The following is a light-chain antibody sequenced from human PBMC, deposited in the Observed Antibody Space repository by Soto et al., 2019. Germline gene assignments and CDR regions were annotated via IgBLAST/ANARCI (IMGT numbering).Light chain of an antibody. J-gene: IGKJ5*01. Sequence: SLSPASRSASLCDSVTITFRASQKVLNNLAWYQQKSGRAPGLLVYGASNLQSGVPSRFTGSGSGTHFTLTISGLQSADFAVYYCQQCNNCPITFGQGTRLEI. CDR2: GAS. CDR1: QKVLNN. V-gene: IGKV1-39*01. CDR3: QQCNNCPIT.